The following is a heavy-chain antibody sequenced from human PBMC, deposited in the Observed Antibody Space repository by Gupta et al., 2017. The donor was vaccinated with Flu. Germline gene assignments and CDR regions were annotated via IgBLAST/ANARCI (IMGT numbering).Heavy chain of an antibody. Sequence: QLIQSGTEVKNPGASVKVSCKASGYAFGSHGISWVRQAPGQGLEWVGWIGVYNGDTRFGQRFQGRVTLTTDTSTTTAFMELKSLTSDDTAMYYCARDPPGKTDLDDWGQGTLVTVSS. J-gene: IGHJ4*02. CDR2: IGVYNGDT. V-gene: IGHV1-18*01. CDR3: ARDPPGKTDLDD. CDR1: GYAFGSHG. D-gene: IGHD1-26*01.